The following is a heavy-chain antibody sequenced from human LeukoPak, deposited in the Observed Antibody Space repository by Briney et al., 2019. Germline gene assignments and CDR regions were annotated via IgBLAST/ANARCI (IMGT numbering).Heavy chain of an antibody. V-gene: IGHV3-66*01. CDR3: ARDSSVTLSFDY. CDR2: IYSGGST. D-gene: IGHD3-9*01. J-gene: IGHJ4*02. CDR1: GFTFSDYY. Sequence: SGGSLRLSCAASGFTFSDYYMSWVRQAPGKGLEWVSVIYSGGSTYYADSVKGRFTISRDNSKNTLYLQMNSLRAEDTAVYYCARDSSVTLSFDYWGQGTLVTVST.